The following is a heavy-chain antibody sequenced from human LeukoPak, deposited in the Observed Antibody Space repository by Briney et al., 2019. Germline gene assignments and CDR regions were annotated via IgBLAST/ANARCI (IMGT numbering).Heavy chain of an antibody. Sequence: SETLSLTCTVSGGSISSSSYYWGWIRQPPGKGLEWIGSIYYSGSTYYNPSLKSRVTISVDTSKNQFSLKLSSVTAADTAVYYCARDKRILTGYYYYYYMDVWGKGTTVTISS. CDR2: IYYSGST. V-gene: IGHV4-39*07. CDR1: GGSISSSSYY. CDR3: ARDKRILTGYYYYYYMDV. D-gene: IGHD3-9*01. J-gene: IGHJ6*03.